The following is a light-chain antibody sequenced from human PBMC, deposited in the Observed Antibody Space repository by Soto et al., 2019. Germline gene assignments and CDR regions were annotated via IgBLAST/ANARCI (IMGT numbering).Light chain of an antibody. CDR2: GAS. V-gene: IGKV3-20*01. CDR1: QSVSSSY. Sequence: EIVLTQSPGTLSLSPGEIATLSCRASQSVSSSYLAWYQQKTRQAPRLLIYGASSRATGIPYRFSGSGSGTDFTLTISRLEPEDFAVYYFQQCGSAPYTFGQGTKLEIK. CDR3: QQCGSAPYT. J-gene: IGKJ2*01.